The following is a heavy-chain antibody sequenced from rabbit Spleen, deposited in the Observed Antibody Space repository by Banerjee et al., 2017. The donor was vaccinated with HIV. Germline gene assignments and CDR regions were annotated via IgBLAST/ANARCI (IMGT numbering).Heavy chain of an antibody. J-gene: IGHJ4*01. D-gene: IGHD1-1*01. Sequence: QLEESAGGLVQPGGSLKLSCKASGFTLSSYYMNWVRQAPGKGLEWIGYIDPVFGITYYANWVNGRFSISRENAQNTVFLQMTSLTAADTATYFCARAYNSGDDIYAFNLWGPGTLVTV. CDR3: ARAYNSGDDIYAFNL. CDR2: IDPVFGIT. V-gene: IGHV1S7*01. CDR1: GFTLSSYY.